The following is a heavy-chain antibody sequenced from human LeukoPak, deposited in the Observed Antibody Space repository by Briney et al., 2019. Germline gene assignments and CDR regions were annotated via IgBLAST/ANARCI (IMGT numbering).Heavy chain of an antibody. CDR2: IYWDDDK. J-gene: IGHJ4*02. V-gene: IGHV2-5*02. Sequence: SGPTLVNPTQTLTLTCTFSGFSLSSSGVGVAWIRQPPGKALEWLALIYWDDDKRYSPSLKSRLTITKDTSRNQVVLTMTNVDPVDTATYHCVHSASHQYDSGSYYYFDYWGPGSLVSVSS. D-gene: IGHD3-22*01. CDR3: VHSASHQYDSGSYYYFDY. CDR1: GFSLSSSGVG.